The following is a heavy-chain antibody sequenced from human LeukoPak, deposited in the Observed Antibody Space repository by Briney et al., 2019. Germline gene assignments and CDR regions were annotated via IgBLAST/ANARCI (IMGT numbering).Heavy chain of an antibody. CDR2: IIPIFGTA. CDR1: GGTFSSYA. J-gene: IGHJ4*02. CDR3: ASLRYSSGYYYSGGDY. Sequence: ASVTVSCKASGGTFSSYAISWVRQAPGQGLEWMGGIIPIFGTANYAQKFQGRVTITADESTSTAYMELSSLRSEDTAVYYCASLRYSSGYYYSGGDYWGQGTLVTVSS. V-gene: IGHV1-69*13. D-gene: IGHD3-22*01.